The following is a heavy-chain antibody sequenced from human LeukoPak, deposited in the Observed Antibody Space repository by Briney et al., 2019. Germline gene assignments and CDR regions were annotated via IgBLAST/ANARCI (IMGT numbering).Heavy chain of an antibody. D-gene: IGHD6-19*01. J-gene: IGHJ4*02. CDR1: GFSFSSYA. CDR2: IGRSGEYT. V-gene: IGHV3-23*01. Sequence: RPGGSLRLSCAASGFSFSSYAMSWVRQAPGKGLEWISGIGRSGEYTYYADAVKGRFFISRDNSKNMMYLQVNSLTAEDTATYYCAKYQGGTIPGWYNDYWGQGILVTVSS. CDR3: AKYQGGTIPGWYNDY.